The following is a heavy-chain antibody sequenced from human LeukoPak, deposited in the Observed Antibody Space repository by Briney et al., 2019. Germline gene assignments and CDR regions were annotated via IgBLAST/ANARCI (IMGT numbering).Heavy chain of an antibody. D-gene: IGHD3-16*01. CDR2: IYNTGST. CDR3: ARDDYGVFDAFDV. J-gene: IGHJ3*01. Sequence: PSETLSLTCAVSGGSICIHYWTWIRQPPGKGLEWIGYIYNTGSTNYNPSLKSRVTISLDTSKNQFSLKLTSVTAADTAIYFCARDDYGVFDAFDVWGQGTVVTVSS. V-gene: IGHV4-59*08. CDR1: GGSICIHY.